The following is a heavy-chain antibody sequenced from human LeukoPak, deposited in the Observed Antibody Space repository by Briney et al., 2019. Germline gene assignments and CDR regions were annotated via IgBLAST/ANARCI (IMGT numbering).Heavy chain of an antibody. J-gene: IGHJ4*02. CDR3: ARGAGRSGSDY. Sequence: PGGSLRLSCAASGFSFSDHYMTWVRQAPGKGXXXXSYISGSGSDIDYAGSVKGRFTISRDNAKNSLYLQMNILRAEDTAVYYCARGAGRSGSDYWGQGTLVTVSS. D-gene: IGHD6-19*01. V-gene: IGHV3-11*01. CDR2: ISGSGSDI. CDR1: GFSFSDHY.